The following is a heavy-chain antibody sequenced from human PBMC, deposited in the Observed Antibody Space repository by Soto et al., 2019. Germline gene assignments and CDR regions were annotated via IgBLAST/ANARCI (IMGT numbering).Heavy chain of an antibody. CDR3: TTDLAGISGWYDY. D-gene: IGHD6-19*01. CDR1: GFTFSNAW. V-gene: IGHV3-15*07. CDR2: IKSKTDGGTT. Sequence: GGSLRLSCAASGFTFSNAWMNWVRQAPGKGLEWVGRIKSKTDGGTTDYAAPVKGRFTISRDDSKNTLYLQMNSLKTEDTAVYYCTTDLAGISGWYDYWGQGTLVTVSS. J-gene: IGHJ4*02.